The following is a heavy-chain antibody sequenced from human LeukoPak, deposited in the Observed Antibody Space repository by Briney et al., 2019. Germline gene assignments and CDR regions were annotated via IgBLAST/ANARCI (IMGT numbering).Heavy chain of an antibody. CDR1: GFTVSSNY. Sequence: GGSLRLSCAASGFTVSSNYMSWVRQAPGKGLEWVSVIYSGGSTYYADSVKGRFTISRDNSKNTLYLQMNSLRAEDTAVYYCARGNGYCSSTSCRKMSYYYYGMDVWGQGTTVTVSS. V-gene: IGHV3-53*01. J-gene: IGHJ6*02. D-gene: IGHD2-2*01. CDR2: IYSGGST. CDR3: ARGNGYCSSTSCRKMSYYYYGMDV.